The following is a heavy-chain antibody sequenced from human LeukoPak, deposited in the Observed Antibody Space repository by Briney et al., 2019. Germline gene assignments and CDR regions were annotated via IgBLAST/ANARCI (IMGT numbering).Heavy chain of an antibody. Sequence: PGGSLRLSCAASGFTSSSYSMHWVRQAPGKGLEWVSYISSSRSTIYYADSVKGRFTISRDNARNSLYLQMNSLRAEDTAVYYCARDAYSGSYYMDVWGKGTTVTVSS. CDR2: ISSSRSTI. CDR1: GFTSSSYS. V-gene: IGHV3-48*01. J-gene: IGHJ6*03. D-gene: IGHD1-26*01. CDR3: ARDAYSGSYYMDV.